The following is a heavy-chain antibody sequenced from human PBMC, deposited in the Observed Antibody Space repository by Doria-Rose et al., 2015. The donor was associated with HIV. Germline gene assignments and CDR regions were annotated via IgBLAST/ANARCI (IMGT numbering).Heavy chain of an antibody. V-gene: IGHV2-26*01. CDR3: ARIKSSRWYHKYYFDF. D-gene: IGHD6-13*01. CDR2: HFSDDER. J-gene: IGHJ4*02. Sequence: QVQLVQSGPVLVKPTETLTLTCTVSGVSLSSPGMGVSWIRQPPGKALEWLANHFSDDERSYKTSLKSRLTISRGTSKSQVVLTMTDMDPVDTATYYCARIKSSRWYHKYYFDFWGQGTLVIVSA. CDR1: GVSLSSPGMG.